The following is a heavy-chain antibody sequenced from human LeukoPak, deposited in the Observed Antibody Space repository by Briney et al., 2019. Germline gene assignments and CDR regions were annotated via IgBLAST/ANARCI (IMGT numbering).Heavy chain of an antibody. V-gene: IGHV1-18*01. Sequence: GASVKVSCKASGYTFTSYGISWVRQAPGQGLEWMGWISAYNGNTNYAQKLQGRVTMTTDTSTSTAYMELRSLRSDDTAVYYCARESSSSWYPNWFDPWGQGTLVTVSS. CDR2: ISAYNGNT. J-gene: IGHJ5*02. CDR3: ARESSSSWYPNWFDP. D-gene: IGHD6-13*01. CDR1: GYTFTSYG.